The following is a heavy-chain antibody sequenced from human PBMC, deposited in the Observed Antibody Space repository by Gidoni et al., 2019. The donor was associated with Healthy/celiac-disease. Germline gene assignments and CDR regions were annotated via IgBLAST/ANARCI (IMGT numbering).Heavy chain of an antibody. CDR2: IYYSGNT. CDR1: GDSISSISYY. CDR3: ATCPRGSSWFPIDY. Sequence: QLQLQESGPGLVKPSETLSLTCTVSGDSISSISYYWGWIRQPPGKGLEWIGSIYYSGNTYYNPSLKSRVTISVDTSKNQFSLKLGSVTAADTALYYCATCPRGSSWFPIDYWGQGTLVTVSS. J-gene: IGHJ4*02. V-gene: IGHV4-39*01. D-gene: IGHD6-13*01.